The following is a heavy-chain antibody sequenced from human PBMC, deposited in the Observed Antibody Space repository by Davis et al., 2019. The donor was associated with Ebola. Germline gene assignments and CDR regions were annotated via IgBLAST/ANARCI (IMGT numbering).Heavy chain of an antibody. CDR2: IYPGDSDN. CDR3: ATRIGYTFDY. CDR1: GYDFSNYW. Sequence: KVSCKGSGYDFSNYWIGWVRQMPGKGLDWMGIIYPGDSDNTYSPSFRGQVSISADESTSTAYLQWSSLKASDTAMYYCATRIGYTFDYWGQGTLVTVSS. D-gene: IGHD5-24*01. J-gene: IGHJ4*02. V-gene: IGHV5-51*01.